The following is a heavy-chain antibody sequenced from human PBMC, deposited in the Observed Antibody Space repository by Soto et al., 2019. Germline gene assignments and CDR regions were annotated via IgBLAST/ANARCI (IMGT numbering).Heavy chain of an antibody. J-gene: IGHJ5*02. CDR3: TRDAISMVRGTDNWFDP. D-gene: IGHD3-10*01. CDR2: ISGNGIST. CDR1: GFTFNNYA. Sequence: PGGSLRLSCAASGFTFNNYAMSWVRQAPGKGLERVSAISGNGISTYYADSVRGRFTISRDNSENTLFLQMNRLRADDTAVYYCTRDAISMVRGTDNWFDPWGQGTLVTVSS. V-gene: IGHV3-23*01.